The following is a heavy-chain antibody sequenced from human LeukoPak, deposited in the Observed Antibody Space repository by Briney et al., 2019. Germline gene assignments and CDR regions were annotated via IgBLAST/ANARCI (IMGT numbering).Heavy chain of an antibody. CDR2: IKQDGSEK. V-gene: IGHV3-7*01. D-gene: IGHD4-17*01. CDR3: AREGGDYGDYVLSY. CDR1: GFTFSSYW. J-gene: IGHJ4*02. Sequence: GGSLRLSCAASGFTFSSYWMSWVRQAPGKGLEWVANIKQDGSEKYYVDSVKGRFTISRDNAKNSLYLQMNGLRAEDTAVYYCAREGGDYGDYVLSYWGQGTLVTVSS.